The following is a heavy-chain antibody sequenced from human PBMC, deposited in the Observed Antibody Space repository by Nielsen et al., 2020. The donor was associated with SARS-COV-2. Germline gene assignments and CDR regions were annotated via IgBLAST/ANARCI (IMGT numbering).Heavy chain of an antibody. J-gene: IGHJ4*02. D-gene: IGHD6-19*01. CDR1: GFTFYSYA. CDR2: IYSGDRST. CDR3: AKGEEDSSGWYSGWLGYNRAVLFDY. Sequence: GGSLRLSCAASGFTFYSYAMTWVRQAPGKGLEWVSVIYSGDRSTYYADSVKGRFTISRDNSKNTLYLQMNSLRAEDTAVYYCAKGEEDSSGWYSGWLGYNRAVLFDYWGQGTLVTVSS. V-gene: IGHV3-23*03.